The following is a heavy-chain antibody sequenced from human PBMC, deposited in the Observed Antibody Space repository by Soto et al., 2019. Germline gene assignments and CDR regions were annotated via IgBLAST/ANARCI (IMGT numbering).Heavy chain of an antibody. Sequence: SETLSLTCTVSGGSISSGDYYWSWIRQPPGKGLEWIGYIYYSGSTYYNPSLKSRVTISVDTSKNQFSLKASDTAMYFCARLIGRSSWFDSWGQGALVTVSS. V-gene: IGHV4-30-4*02. CDR3: RSSWFDS. CDR1: GGSISSGDYY. CDR2: IYYSGST. D-gene: IGHD1-26*01. J-gene: IGHJ5*01.